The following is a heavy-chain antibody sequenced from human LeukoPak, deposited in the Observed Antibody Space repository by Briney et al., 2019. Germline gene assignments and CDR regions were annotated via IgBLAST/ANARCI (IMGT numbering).Heavy chain of an antibody. D-gene: IGHD1-1*01. Sequence: ASVKVSCKASGYTFTSYYMHWVRRAPGQGLEWMGIINPSGGSTSYAQKFQGRVTMTRDMSTSTVYMELSSLRSEDTAVYYCARGSRGYNLDYWGQGTLVTVSS. V-gene: IGHV1-46*01. CDR2: INPSGGST. CDR1: GYTFTSYY. J-gene: IGHJ4*02. CDR3: ARGSRGYNLDY.